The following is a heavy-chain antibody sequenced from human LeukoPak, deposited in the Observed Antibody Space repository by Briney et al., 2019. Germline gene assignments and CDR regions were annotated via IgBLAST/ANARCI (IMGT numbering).Heavy chain of an antibody. Sequence: SETLSLTCTVSGGSVSSGNYYWSWIRQPPGKGLEWIGYIYNSGSTNYNPSLKSRVTISVDTSKNQFSLKLTSVTAADTAVYYCARGPAGYYPHWGQGTLVTVSS. J-gene: IGHJ4*02. CDR1: GGSVSSGNYY. V-gene: IGHV4-61*01. D-gene: IGHD3-16*01. CDR3: ARGPAGYYPH. CDR2: IYNSGST.